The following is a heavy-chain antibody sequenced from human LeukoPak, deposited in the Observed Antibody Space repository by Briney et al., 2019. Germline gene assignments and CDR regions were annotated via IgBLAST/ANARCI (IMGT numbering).Heavy chain of an antibody. V-gene: IGHV3-7*01. Sequence: GGSLRLSCAVSGLTFSSSWMDWVRQAPGKGLEWVASINPDGNKKYSADSVKGRFTISRDNAKNSLYLQMNSLRAEDTAVYYCARGRQLWFFDYWGQGTLVTVSS. J-gene: IGHJ4*02. CDR3: ARGRQLWFFDY. CDR2: INPDGNKK. D-gene: IGHD5-18*01. CDR1: GLTFSSSW.